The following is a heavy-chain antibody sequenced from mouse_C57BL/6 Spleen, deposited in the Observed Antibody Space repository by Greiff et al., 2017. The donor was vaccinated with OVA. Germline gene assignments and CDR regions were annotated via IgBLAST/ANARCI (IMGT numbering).Heavy chain of an antibody. V-gene: IGHV5-17*01. CDR2: ISSGSSTI. J-gene: IGHJ4*01. D-gene: IGHD3-3*01. CDR1: GFTFSDYG. Sequence: EVKLVESGGGLVKPGGSLKLSCAASGFTFSDYGMHWVRQAPEKGLEWVAYISSGSSTIYYADTVKGRFTISRDNAKNTLFLQLTSLRSEDTAMYYCARDGTYYAMDYWSQGTSVTVSS. CDR3: ARDGTYYAMDY.